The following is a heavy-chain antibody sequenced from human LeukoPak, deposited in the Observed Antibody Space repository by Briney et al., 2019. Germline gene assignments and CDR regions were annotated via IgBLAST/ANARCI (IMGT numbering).Heavy chain of an antibody. CDR2: IKQDGSEK. CDR1: GFTFSSDW. CDR3: ARKAYGLDV. V-gene: IGHV3-7*03. Sequence: PGGSLRLSCAPSGFTFSSDWMSWVRQAAGKVLEWVANIKQDGSEKYYVDSVKGRFTISRDNAKNSLYLQMNSLRADDTAVYYCARKAYGLDVWGKGTTVTVSS. J-gene: IGHJ6*04.